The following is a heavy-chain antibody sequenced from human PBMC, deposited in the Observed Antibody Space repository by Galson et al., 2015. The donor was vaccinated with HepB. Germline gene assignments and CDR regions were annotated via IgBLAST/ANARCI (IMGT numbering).Heavy chain of an antibody. Sequence: SLRLSCAASGFTFSSYWMHWVRQAPEKGLVWVSRINSDGSGTSYADSVKGRFTISRDNAKNTLYLQMNSLRAEDTAVYYCARRYYDSSASPPAVYFDLWGRGTLVTVSS. CDR1: GFTFSSYW. CDR3: ARRYYDSSASPPAVYFDL. D-gene: IGHD3-22*01. CDR2: INSDGSGT. J-gene: IGHJ2*01. V-gene: IGHV3-74*01.